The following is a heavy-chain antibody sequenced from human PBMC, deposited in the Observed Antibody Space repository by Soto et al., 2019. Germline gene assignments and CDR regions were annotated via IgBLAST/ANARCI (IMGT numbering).Heavy chain of an antibody. CDR3: ARGNPSYQLAP. V-gene: IGHV4-34*01. Sequence: PSETLSLTCAVYGGSFSGYYWSWIRQPPGKGLEWIGEINHSGSTNYNPSLKSRVTISVDTSKNQFSLKLSSVTAADTAVYYCARGNPSYQLAPWGQGTLVTVSS. J-gene: IGHJ5*02. CDR1: GGSFSGYY. CDR2: INHSGST. D-gene: IGHD2-2*01.